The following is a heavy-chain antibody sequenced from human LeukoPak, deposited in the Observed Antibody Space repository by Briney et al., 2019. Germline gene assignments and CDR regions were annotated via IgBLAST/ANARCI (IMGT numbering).Heavy chain of an antibody. J-gene: IGHJ4*02. CDR3: ARDSGMVALDY. Sequence: SETLSLTCTVSGGSISSYYWSWIRQPPGKGLEWIGYIYYSGSTNYNPSLKSRVTISIDTSKNQFSLKLSSVTAADTAVYYCARDSGMVALDYWGQGTLVTVSS. CDR2: IYYSGST. CDR1: GGSISSYY. V-gene: IGHV4-59*01. D-gene: IGHD1-26*01.